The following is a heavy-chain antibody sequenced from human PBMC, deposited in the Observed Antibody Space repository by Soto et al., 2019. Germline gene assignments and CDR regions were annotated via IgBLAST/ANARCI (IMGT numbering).Heavy chain of an antibody. J-gene: IGHJ4*01. Sequence: QVQLQESGPGLVEPSQTLSLTCTVSAVSISNDGYFWTWIRQRPGKGPEWIGYISNSGSSFSNPALRSRLAFSIDTSKNQFSLKLTSMTAADTAIYYCASRVQRRFYLGVFKYWRHGALVTVSS. CDR3: ASRVQRRFYLGVFKY. CDR1: AVSISNDGYF. CDR2: ISNSGSS. V-gene: IGHV4-31*03. D-gene: IGHD1-26*01.